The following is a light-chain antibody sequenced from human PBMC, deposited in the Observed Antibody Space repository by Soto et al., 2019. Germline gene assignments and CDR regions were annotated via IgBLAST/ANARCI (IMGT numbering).Light chain of an antibody. CDR2: DVS. J-gene: IGLJ2*01. V-gene: IGLV2-14*03. CDR3: ASYTTVSSVV. CDR1: NSDIGAYNY. Sequence: SVLTQPAYVSGSPGQSITISCAGTNSDIGAYNYVSWYQQHPGKGPKIMIFDVSNRPSGVSNRFSGSKSGNTASLTISGLQPEDEADYYCASYTTVSSVVFGGGTKLTVL.